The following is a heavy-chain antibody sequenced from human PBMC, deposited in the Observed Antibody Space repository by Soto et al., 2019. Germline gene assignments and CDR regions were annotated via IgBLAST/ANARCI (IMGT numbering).Heavy chain of an antibody. CDR3: AQRHLAVAVSPWFDP. D-gene: IGHD6-19*01. CDR2: IDSSGEK. CDR1: GLSITDSEMG. V-gene: IGHV2-26*01. J-gene: IGHJ5*02. Sequence: QVTLKESGPVLVKPTETLTLRCTVSGLSITDSEMGVSWIRQPPGQPLEWLAHIDSSGEKSYRTFLKSRLAISKDTSKSQIVITMTNMDPADTAPYYCAQRHLAVAVSPWFDPWGQGIPVTVSS.